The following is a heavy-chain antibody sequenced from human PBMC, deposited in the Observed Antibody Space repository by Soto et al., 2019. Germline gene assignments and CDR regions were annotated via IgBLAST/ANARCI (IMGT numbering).Heavy chain of an antibody. CDR3: ARGIYFD. Sequence: GAAGKLTSKAPFYTFASNYMHSRRQASAQEIEWMGIINPSGGSTSYAQKFQGRVTMTRDTSTSTVYMELSSLRSEDTAVYYCARGIYFD. CDR2: INPSGGST. J-gene: IGHJ4*01. CDR1: FYTFASNY. V-gene: IGHV1-46*01.